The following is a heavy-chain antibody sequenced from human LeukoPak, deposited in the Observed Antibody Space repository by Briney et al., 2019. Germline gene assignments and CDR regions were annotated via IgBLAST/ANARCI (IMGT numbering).Heavy chain of an antibody. D-gene: IGHD2-2*01. J-gene: IGHJ6*03. V-gene: IGHV4-34*01. CDR3: AQVQYHPSWGFKKYYYYYYMDV. CDR2: INHSGST. Sequence: KSSETLSLTCAVYGGSFSGYYWSWIRQPPGKGLEWIGEINHSGSTNYNPSLKSRVTISVDTSKNRFSLKLSSVTAADTAVYYCAQVQYHPSWGFKKYYYYYYMDVWGKGTTVTVSS. CDR1: GGSFSGYY.